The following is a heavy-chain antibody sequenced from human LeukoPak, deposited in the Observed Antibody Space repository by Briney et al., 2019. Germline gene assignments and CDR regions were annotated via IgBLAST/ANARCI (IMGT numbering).Heavy chain of an antibody. CDR1: GGSFSGYY. Sequence: SETLSLTCAVYGGSFSGYYWSWIRQPPGKGLEWIGEINHSGSTNYNPSLKSRVTISVDTSKNQFSLKLSSVIAAGTAVYYCARAWLYDILTGYHEPFDYWGQGTLVTVSS. J-gene: IGHJ4*02. CDR3: ARAWLYDILTGYHEPFDY. D-gene: IGHD3-9*01. CDR2: INHSGST. V-gene: IGHV4-34*01.